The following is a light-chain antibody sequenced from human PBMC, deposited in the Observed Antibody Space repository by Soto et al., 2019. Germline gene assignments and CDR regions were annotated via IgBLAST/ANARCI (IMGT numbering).Light chain of an antibody. CDR1: SSDVGGYNY. J-gene: IGLJ1*01. Sequence: QSALTQPASVSGSPGQSITISCTGTSSDVGGYNYVSWYQQHPGKAPKLMIYEVSNRPSGVSNRFSGSKSGNTASLTISGLQAEDEADYYCNSYKSSSPYVFGTGTKLTVL. CDR3: NSYKSSSPYV. CDR2: EVS. V-gene: IGLV2-14*01.